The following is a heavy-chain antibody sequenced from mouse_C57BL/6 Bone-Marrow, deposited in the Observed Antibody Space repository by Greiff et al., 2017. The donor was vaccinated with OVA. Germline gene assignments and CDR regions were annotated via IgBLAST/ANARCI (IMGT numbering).Heavy chain of an antibody. D-gene: IGHD2-3*01. Sequence: QVHVKQSGPELVKPGASVKISCKASGYAFSSSWMNWVKQRPGKGLEWIGRIYPGDGDTNYNGKFKGKATLTADKSSSTAYMQLSSLTSEDSAVYFCARFPDGYPAWFAYWGQGTLVTVSA. CDR1: GYAFSSSW. CDR2: IYPGDGDT. CDR3: ARFPDGYPAWFAY. V-gene: IGHV1-82*01. J-gene: IGHJ3*01.